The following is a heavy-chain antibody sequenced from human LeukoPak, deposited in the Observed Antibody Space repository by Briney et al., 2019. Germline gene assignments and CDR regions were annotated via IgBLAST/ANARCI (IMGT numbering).Heavy chain of an antibody. V-gene: IGHV3-30*04. J-gene: IGHJ6*02. D-gene: IGHD2-2*01. Sequence: GGSLRLSCAASGFTFSSYAMHWVRQAPGKGLEWVAVISYDGSNKYYADSVKGRFTISRDNSKNTLYLQMNSLRAEDTAVYYCAKAVDLPYYYYGMDVWGQGTTVTVSS. CDR1: GFTFSSYA. CDR2: ISYDGSNK. CDR3: AKAVDLPYYYYGMDV.